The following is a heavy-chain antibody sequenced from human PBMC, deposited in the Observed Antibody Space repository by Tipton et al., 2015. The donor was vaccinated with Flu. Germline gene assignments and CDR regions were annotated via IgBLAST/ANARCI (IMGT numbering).Heavy chain of an antibody. CDR3: ARRGSSGWYNYFYY. Sequence: TLSLTCTVSGGSISSYYWSWIRQPPGKGLEWIGYIYYSGSTNYNPSLKSRVTISVDTSKNQFSLKLSSVTAADTAVYYCARRGSSGWYNYFYYWGQGTLVTVSS. D-gene: IGHD6-19*01. CDR2: IYYSGST. V-gene: IGHV4-59*08. CDR1: GGSISSYY. J-gene: IGHJ4*02.